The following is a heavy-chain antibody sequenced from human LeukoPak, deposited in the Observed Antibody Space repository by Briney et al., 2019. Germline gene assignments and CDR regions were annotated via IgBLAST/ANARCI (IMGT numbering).Heavy chain of an antibody. V-gene: IGHV4-4*02. J-gene: IGHJ6*03. CDR3: ARRVLTGYYKGYYYYMDV. CDR2: IYHSGST. D-gene: IGHD3-9*01. CDR1: GGSISSSYW. Sequence: PSGTLSLTCAVSGGSISSSYWWTWVRQPPGKGLEWIGEIYHSGSTNYNPSLKSRVTISVDTSKNQFSLKLSSVTAADTAVYYCARRVLTGYYKGYYYYMDVWGKGTTVTISS.